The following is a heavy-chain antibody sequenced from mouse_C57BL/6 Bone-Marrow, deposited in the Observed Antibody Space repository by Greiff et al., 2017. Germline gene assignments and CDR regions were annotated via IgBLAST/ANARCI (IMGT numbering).Heavy chain of an antibody. D-gene: IGHD1-1*01. V-gene: IGHV14-4*01. CDR3: TTHYGSSYYCDY. CDR2: IDPENGDT. Sequence: EVQLVESGAELVRPGASVKLSCTASGFNIKDDYMHWVKQRPEQGLEWIGWIDPENGDTEYASKFQGKATITADTSSNTAYLQLSSLTSEDTAVYYCTTHYGSSYYCDYWGQGTTLTVSS. CDR1: GFNIKDDY. J-gene: IGHJ2*01.